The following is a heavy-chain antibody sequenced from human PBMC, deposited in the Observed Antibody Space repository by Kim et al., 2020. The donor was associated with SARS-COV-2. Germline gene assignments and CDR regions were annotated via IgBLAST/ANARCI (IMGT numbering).Heavy chain of an antibody. J-gene: IGHJ4*02. Sequence: GGSLRLSCAASGFTFSSYGMHWVRQAPGKGLEWVAVIWYDGSNKYYADSVKGRFTISRDNSKNTLYLQMNSLRAEDTAVYYCARDGLQYGSGSYYNPFYYWGQGTLVTVSS. CDR3: ARDGLQYGSGSYYNPFYY. CDR2: IWYDGSNK. V-gene: IGHV3-33*01. D-gene: IGHD3-10*01. CDR1: GFTFSSYG.